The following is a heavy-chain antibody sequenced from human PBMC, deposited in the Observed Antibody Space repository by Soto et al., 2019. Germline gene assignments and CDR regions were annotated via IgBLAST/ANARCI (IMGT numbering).Heavy chain of an antibody. D-gene: IGHD6-6*01. V-gene: IGHV3-30*18. CDR1: GFTFSSYG. J-gene: IGHJ6*02. Sequence: QVQLVESGGGVVQPGRSLRLSCAASGFTFSSYGMHWVRQAPGKGLEWVAVISYDGSNKYYADSVKGRFTISRDNSKNTLYLQMNSLRAEDTAVYYCAKDRGSSTSSDYYYGMDVWGQGTTVIVSS. CDR3: AKDRGSSTSSDYYYGMDV. CDR2: ISYDGSNK.